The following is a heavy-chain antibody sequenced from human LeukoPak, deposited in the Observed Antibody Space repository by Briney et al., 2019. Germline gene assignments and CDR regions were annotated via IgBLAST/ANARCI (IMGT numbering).Heavy chain of an antibody. D-gene: IGHD3-9*01. CDR1: GGSISRGGYS. CDR3: ARGAIRYFDWLSLFDY. CDR2: IYHSGST. V-gene: IGHV4-30-2*01. Sequence: PSETLSLTCAVSGGSISRGGYSWSWIRQPPGKGLEWIGYIYHSGSTYYNPSLKSRVTISVDRSKNQFSLKLSSVTAADTAVYYCARGAIRYFDWLSLFDYWGQGTLVTVSS. J-gene: IGHJ4*02.